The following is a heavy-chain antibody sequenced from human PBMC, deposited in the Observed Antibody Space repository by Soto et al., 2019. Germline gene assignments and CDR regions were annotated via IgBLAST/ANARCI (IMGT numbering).Heavy chain of an antibody. CDR1: GGSISSYY. CDR3: ARGVVPAAMFDP. CDR2: IYYSWST. V-gene: IGHV4-59*01. D-gene: IGHD2-2*01. Sequence: PSETLSLTCTVSGGSISSYYWSWIRQPPGKGLEWIGYIYYSWSTNYNPSLKSRVTISVDTSKNQFSLKLSSVTAADTAVYYCARGVVPAAMFDPWGQGTLVTVSS. J-gene: IGHJ5*02.